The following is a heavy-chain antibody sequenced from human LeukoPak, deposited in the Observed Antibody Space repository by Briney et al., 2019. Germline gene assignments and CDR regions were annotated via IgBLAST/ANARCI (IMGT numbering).Heavy chain of an antibody. J-gene: IGHJ6*02. CDR2: FDPEDGET. Sequence: ASVKVSCKVSGCTLTELSMHWVRQAPGKGLEWMGGFDPEDGETIYAQKFQGRVTMTEDTSTDTAYMELSSLRSEDTAVYYCATTDCSGGSCYTDYYYYYGMDVWGQGTTVTVSS. D-gene: IGHD2-15*01. CDR1: GCTLTELS. CDR3: ATTDCSGGSCYTDYYYYYGMDV. V-gene: IGHV1-24*01.